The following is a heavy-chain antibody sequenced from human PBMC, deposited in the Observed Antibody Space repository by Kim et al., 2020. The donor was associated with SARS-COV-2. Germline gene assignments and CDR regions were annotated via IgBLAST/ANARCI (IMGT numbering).Heavy chain of an antibody. D-gene: IGHD3-22*01. J-gene: IGHJ4*02. V-gene: IGHV3-7*03. CDR3: ARAYYYDRTGYYALSY. Sequence: DSVEGRFTTSRDNAKSSPYLQMNSLRAEDTAVYYCARAYYYDRTGYYALSYWGQGTLVTVSS.